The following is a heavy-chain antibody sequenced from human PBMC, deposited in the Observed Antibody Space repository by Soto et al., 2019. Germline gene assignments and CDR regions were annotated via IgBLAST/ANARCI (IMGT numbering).Heavy chain of an antibody. J-gene: IGHJ4*02. CDR3: AKGHDSGHLHYFDY. V-gene: IGHV3-9*03. D-gene: IGHD3-22*01. CDR2: ISWNSGSI. Sequence: PGGSLRLSCAASGFTLDDYAMHWVRQAPGKGLEWVSGISWNSGSIGYADSVKGRFTISRDNAKNSLYLQMNSLRVEDMAVYYCAKGHDSGHLHYFDYWGRGTLVTVSS. CDR1: GFTLDDYA.